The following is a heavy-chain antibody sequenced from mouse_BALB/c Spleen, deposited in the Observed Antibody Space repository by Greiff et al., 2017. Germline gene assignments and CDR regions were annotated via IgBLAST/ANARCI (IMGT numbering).Heavy chain of an antibody. CDR2: IDPSDSYT. D-gene: IGHD1-1*01. J-gene: IGHJ2*01. CDR1: GYTFTSYW. Sequence: QVQLQQPGAELVKPGASVKMSCKASGYTFTSYWMHWVKQRPGQGLEWIGVIDPSDSYTSYKHKFKGKATLTVDTSSSTAYMQLSSLTSEDSAVYYCTRRSSNYYGSSEGPYYFDYWGQGTTLTVSS. V-gene: IGHV1S127*01. CDR3: TRRSSNYYGSSEGPYYFDY.